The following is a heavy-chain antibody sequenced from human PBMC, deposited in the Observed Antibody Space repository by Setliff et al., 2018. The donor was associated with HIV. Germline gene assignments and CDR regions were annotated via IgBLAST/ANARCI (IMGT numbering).Heavy chain of an antibody. CDR2: MNPNSGNT. Sequence: ASVKVSCKASGYTFSSYDINWVRQATGQGLEWMGWMNPNSGNTGYAQKFQGRVTMTRNTSISTAFMELSSLRFDDTAMYYCARGWMATLNGPLDQWGQGTLVTVSS. CDR1: GYTFSSYD. CDR3: ARGWMATLNGPLDQ. J-gene: IGHJ4*02. V-gene: IGHV1-8*02. D-gene: IGHD5-12*01.